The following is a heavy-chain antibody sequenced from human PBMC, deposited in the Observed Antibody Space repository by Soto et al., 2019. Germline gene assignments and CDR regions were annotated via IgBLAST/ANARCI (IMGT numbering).Heavy chain of an antibody. Sequence: QVHLQESGPDLVRPSETLSLTCSFFGGSISSDNWWSWVRQTPGKGLEWIGEIYHSGNTNYNPSLKRRFTISVDKSKNQFSLKVTSVTAADTALYYCARLSASSKLRGVVINWGQGTLVTVSS. V-gene: IGHV4-4*02. CDR1: GGSISSDNW. CDR3: ARLSASSKLRGVVIN. CDR2: IYHSGNT. J-gene: IGHJ4*02. D-gene: IGHD3-10*01.